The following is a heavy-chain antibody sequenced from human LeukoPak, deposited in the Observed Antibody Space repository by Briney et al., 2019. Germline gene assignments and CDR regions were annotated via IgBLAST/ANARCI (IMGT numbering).Heavy chain of an antibody. Sequence: PSGTLSLTCTVSGGSISSYYWSWIRQPAGKGLEWIGRIYTSGSTNYNPSLKSRVTMSVDTSKNQFSLKLSSVTAADTAVYYCARDSYYYDSSGYYGPWGQGTLVTVSS. V-gene: IGHV4-4*07. CDR3: ARDSYYYDSSGYYGP. J-gene: IGHJ5*02. D-gene: IGHD3-22*01. CDR1: GGSISSYY. CDR2: IYTSGST.